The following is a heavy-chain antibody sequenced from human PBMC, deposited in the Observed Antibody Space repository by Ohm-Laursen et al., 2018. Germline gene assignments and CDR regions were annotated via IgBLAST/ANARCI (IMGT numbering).Heavy chain of an antibody. CDR1: GFTFSDHY. V-gene: IGHV3-11*04. D-gene: IGHD6-19*01. CDR2: ISSSGSTI. CDR3: ARASSSIAVAGLDY. Sequence: SLRLSCAAPGFTFSDHYMSWIRQAPGKGLEWVSYISSSGSTIYYADSVKGRFTISRDNAKNSLYLQMNSLRAEDTAVYYCARASSSIAVAGLDYWGQGTLVTVSS. J-gene: IGHJ4*02.